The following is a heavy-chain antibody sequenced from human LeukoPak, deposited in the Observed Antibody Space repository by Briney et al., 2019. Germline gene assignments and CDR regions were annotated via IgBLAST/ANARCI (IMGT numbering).Heavy chain of an antibody. CDR1: GYTFTSYY. CDR2: INPSGGST. V-gene: IGHV1-46*03. Sequence: GASVKASCKASGYTFTSYYMHWVRQAPGQGLEWMGIINPSGGSTSYAQKFQGRVTMTRDTSTSTVYMELRRLRSEDTAVYYCARDASGAAIGEHDYWGQGTLVTVSS. CDR3: ARDASGAAIGEHDY. D-gene: IGHD5-18*01. J-gene: IGHJ4*02.